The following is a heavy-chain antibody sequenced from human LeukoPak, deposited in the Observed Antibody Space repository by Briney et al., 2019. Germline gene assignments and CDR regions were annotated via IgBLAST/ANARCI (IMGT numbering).Heavy chain of an antibody. Sequence: KASETLSLTCTVSGGSIIISSYYWGWIRQPPGKGLEWVGSIYYSGSTYYNPSLKSRVTISVDTSKNQFSLNLRSVTAADTAVYYCAQAASIVGATGGVNWGQGTLVTVSS. CDR3: AQAASIVGATGGVN. CDR2: IYYSGST. J-gene: IGHJ4*02. D-gene: IGHD1-26*01. V-gene: IGHV4-39*07. CDR1: GGSIIISSYY.